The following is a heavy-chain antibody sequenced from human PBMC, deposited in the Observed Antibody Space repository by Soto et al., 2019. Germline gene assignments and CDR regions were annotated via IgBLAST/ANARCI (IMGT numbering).Heavy chain of an antibody. Sequence: QVQLQESGPGLVKPSETLSLTCTVSGGSISSYYWSWIRQPPGKGLEWIAYIYYSGTTNYNPSLKSRVTISVDTSKNQFALKLSSVTAADTAVYYCARVGNVGGLSFDIWGQGTMVTVSS. J-gene: IGHJ3*02. CDR3: ARVGNVGGLSFDI. D-gene: IGHD2-15*01. CDR1: GGSISSYY. CDR2: IYYSGTT. V-gene: IGHV4-59*12.